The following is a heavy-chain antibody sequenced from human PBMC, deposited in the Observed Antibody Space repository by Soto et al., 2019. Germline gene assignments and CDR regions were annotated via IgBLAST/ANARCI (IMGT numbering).Heavy chain of an antibody. D-gene: IGHD1-7*01. CDR2: IWYDGSNK. CDR1: GFTFSSYG. Sequence: PGGSLRLSCAASGFTFSSYGMHWVRQAPGKGLEWVAVIWYDGSNKYYADSVKGRFTISRDNSKNTLYLQMNSLRAEDTAVYYCAREYNWNYVRAFDIWGQGTMVTVSS. V-gene: IGHV3-33*01. J-gene: IGHJ3*02. CDR3: AREYNWNYVRAFDI.